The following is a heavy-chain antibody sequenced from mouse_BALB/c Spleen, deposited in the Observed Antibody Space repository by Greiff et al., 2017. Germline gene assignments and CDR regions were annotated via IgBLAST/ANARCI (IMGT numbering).Heavy chain of an antibody. CDR1: GFSLTSYG. CDR2: IWAGGST. D-gene: IGHD2-10*01. CDR3: ARDTYYGNKGWYFDV. Sequence: VKLMESGPGLVAPSQSLSITCTVSGFSLTSYGVHWVRQPPGKGLEWLGVIWAGGSTNYNSALMSRLSISKDNSKSQVFLKMNSLQTDDTAMYYCARDTYYGNKGWYFDVWGAGTTVTVSS. V-gene: IGHV2-9*02. J-gene: IGHJ1*01.